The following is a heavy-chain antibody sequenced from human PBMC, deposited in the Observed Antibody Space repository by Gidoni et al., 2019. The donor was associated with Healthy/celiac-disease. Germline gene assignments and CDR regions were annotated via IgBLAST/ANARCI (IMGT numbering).Heavy chain of an antibody. V-gene: IGHV1-3*01. J-gene: IGHJ5*02. CDR1: GYTFTSYA. D-gene: IGHD3-10*01. Sequence: QVQLVQSGAEVKKPGASVTVSCKASGYTFTSYAMHWVRQAPGQRLEWMGWINAGNGNTKYSQKFQGRVTITRDTSASTAYMELSSLRSEDTAVYYCARGGVRAYNWFDPWGQGTLVTVSS. CDR3: ARGGVRAYNWFDP. CDR2: INAGNGNT.